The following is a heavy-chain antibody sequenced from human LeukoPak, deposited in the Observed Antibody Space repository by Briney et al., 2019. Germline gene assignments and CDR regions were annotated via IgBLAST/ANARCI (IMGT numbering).Heavy chain of an antibody. CDR3: AKDQGGIPMVRGPYYYYYYGMDV. Sequence: PGGSLRLSCAASGFTFSSSAMSWVRQVPGKGLEWVSAISGNGGSTYYADSVKGRFTISRDNSKNTLYLQMNSLRAEDTAVYYCAKDQGGIPMVRGPYYYYYYGMDVWGQGTTVTVSS. CDR1: GFTFSSSA. D-gene: IGHD3-10*01. CDR2: ISGNGGST. J-gene: IGHJ6*02. V-gene: IGHV3-23*01.